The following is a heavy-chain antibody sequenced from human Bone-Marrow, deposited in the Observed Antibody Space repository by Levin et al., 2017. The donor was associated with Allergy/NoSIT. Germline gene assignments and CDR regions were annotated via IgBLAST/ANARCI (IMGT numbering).Heavy chain of an antibody. CDR2: IYSGGST. V-gene: IGHV3-53*01. CDR1: GFTVSGDY. Sequence: GESLKISCAVSGFTVSGDYMSWVRQAPGKGLEWVSVIYSGGSTYYADSVKGRFTISRDNSKNTLYLQMNSLRAEDTAVYYCARHDWFDPWGQGTLVTVSS. CDR3: ARHDWFDP. J-gene: IGHJ5*02.